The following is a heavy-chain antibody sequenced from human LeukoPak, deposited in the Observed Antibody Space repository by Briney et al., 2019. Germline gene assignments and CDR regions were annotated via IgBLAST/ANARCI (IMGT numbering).Heavy chain of an antibody. Sequence: GGSLRLSCAASGFTFDDYTMHWVRQAPGKGLEWVSLISWDGGSTYYADSVKGRFTISRDNSKNSLYLQMNSLRTEDTALYYCAKDGGHIAMGDWYFDLWGRGTLVAVSS. CDR3: AKDGGHIAMGDWYFDL. CDR1: GFTFDDYT. V-gene: IGHV3-43*01. CDR2: ISWDGGST. J-gene: IGHJ2*01. D-gene: IGHD5-18*01.